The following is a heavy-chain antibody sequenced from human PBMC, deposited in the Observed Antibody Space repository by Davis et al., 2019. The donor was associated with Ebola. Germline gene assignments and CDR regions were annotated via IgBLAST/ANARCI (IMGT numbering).Heavy chain of an antibody. CDR1: GGTFSSYA. J-gene: IGHJ5*02. Sequence: SVTVSCKASGGTFSSYAISWVRQAPGQGLEWMGGIIPIFGTANYAQKFQGRVTITADKSTSTAYMELSSLRSEDTAVYYCARDVLQFLEGNNWFDPWGQGTLVTVSS. D-gene: IGHD3-3*01. CDR2: IIPIFGTA. CDR3: ARDVLQFLEGNNWFDP. V-gene: IGHV1-69*06.